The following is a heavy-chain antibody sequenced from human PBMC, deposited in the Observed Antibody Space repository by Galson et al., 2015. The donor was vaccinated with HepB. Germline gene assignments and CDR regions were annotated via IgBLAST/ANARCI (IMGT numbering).Heavy chain of an antibody. D-gene: IGHD1-26*01. V-gene: IGHV3-64D*06. CDR1: GFTFSSYA. Sequence: SLRLSCAASGFTFSSYAMHWVRQAPGKGLEYVSAISSNGGSTYYADSVKGRFTISRDNSKNTLYLQMSSLRAEDTAVYYCVKKYSGSYYGAFDIWGQGTMVTVSS. CDR2: ISSNGGST. CDR3: VKKYSGSYYGAFDI. J-gene: IGHJ3*02.